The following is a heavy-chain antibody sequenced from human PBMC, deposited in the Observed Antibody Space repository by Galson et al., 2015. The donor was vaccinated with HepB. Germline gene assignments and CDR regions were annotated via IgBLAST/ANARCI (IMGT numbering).Heavy chain of an antibody. J-gene: IGHJ4*02. Sequence: PALVKPTQTLTLTCTFSGFSHRTSGMCVSWIRQPPGKALEWLARIDWDDDKYYSTSLKTRLTISKDTSKNQVVLTMTNMDPVDTATYYCARRYCSSTSCSLDYWGQGTLVTVSS. CDR2: IDWDDDK. V-gene: IGHV2-70*11. D-gene: IGHD2-2*01. CDR1: GFSHRTSGMC. CDR3: ARRYCSSTSCSLDY.